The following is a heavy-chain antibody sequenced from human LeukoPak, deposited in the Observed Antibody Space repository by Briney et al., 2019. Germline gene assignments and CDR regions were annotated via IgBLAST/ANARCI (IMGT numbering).Heavy chain of an antibody. V-gene: IGHV3-23*01. J-gene: IGHJ4*02. CDR3: AKGSGDSSGWFQLFDY. CDR2: TSSSDAGT. Sequence: GGSLRLSCAASGFALSSYAMSWVRQAPGKGLEWVSATSSSDAGTYHAESVRGRFTISSDNSKNTLYLQMNSLRAEDTAVYYCAKGSGDSSGWFQLFDYWGQGTLVTVSS. D-gene: IGHD6-19*01. CDR1: GFALSSYA.